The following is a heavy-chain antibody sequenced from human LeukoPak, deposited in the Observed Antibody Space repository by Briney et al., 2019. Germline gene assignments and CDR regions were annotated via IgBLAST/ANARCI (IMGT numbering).Heavy chain of an antibody. Sequence: GGSLRLSCAASGFTFSSYWMSWVRQAPGKGLEWVANIKQDESEKYYVDSVKGRFSISRDNSKNTLFLQMNSLRAEDRAVYYCAKDSLRTVPKASFDYWGQGTLVTVSS. CDR2: IKQDESEK. CDR3: AKDSLRTVPKASFDY. V-gene: IGHV3-7*03. CDR1: GFTFSSYW. D-gene: IGHD2-2*01. J-gene: IGHJ4*02.